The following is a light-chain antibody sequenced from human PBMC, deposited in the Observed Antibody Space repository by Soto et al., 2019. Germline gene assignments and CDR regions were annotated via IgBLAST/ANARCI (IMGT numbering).Light chain of an antibody. CDR3: QQAYSTPWT. CDR2: ATS. Sequence: DIQMTQSPSSLSASVGDRVTITCRASQSISTYLHWYQQKPGTAPKLLIYATSNLQSGVPSRFSGSGSGTDFTLTINSLQPEDSATYYCQQAYSTPWTFGQATKVDI. J-gene: IGKJ1*01. V-gene: IGKV1-39*01. CDR1: QSISTY.